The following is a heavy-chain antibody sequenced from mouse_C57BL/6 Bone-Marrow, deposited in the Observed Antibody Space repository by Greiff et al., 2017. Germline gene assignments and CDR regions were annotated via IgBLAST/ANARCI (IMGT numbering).Heavy chain of an antibody. Sequence: QVQLQQPGAELVRPGSSVKLSCKASGYTFTSYWMHWVKQRPIQGLEWIGNIDPSDSETHYNKKFKDKATLTVDKSSSTSYMQLSSLTSEDSAVYDYARRDYGSSQYYFAYWGQGTTLTVSS. CDR3: ARRDYGSSQYYFAY. CDR1: GYTFTSYW. CDR2: IDPSDSET. V-gene: IGHV1-52*01. D-gene: IGHD1-1*01. J-gene: IGHJ2*01.